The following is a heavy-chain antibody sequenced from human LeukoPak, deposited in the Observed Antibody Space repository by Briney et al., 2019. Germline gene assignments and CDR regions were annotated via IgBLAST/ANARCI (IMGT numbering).Heavy chain of an antibody. V-gene: IGHV3-49*04. D-gene: IGHD3-22*01. CDR1: GFTFGDYT. J-gene: IGHJ5*02. CDR3: TRDRSGYYYNWFDP. CDR2: MRSKAYGGTT. Sequence: PGWALRLSCTASGFTFGDYTMNWVRQAPGKGPKWVGYMRSKAYGGTTEYAASVKGRFTISRDDSKTIAYLQMNSLKTEDTALYYCTRDRSGYYYNWFDPWGQGTLVTVSS.